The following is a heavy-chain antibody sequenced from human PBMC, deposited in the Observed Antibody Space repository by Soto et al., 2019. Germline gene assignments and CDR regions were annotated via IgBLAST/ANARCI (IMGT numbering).Heavy chain of an antibody. V-gene: IGHV4-34*01. Sequence: QVPLQQWGAGLLKPSETLSLTCAVYGGSFSGYYWSWIRQPPGKGLEWIGEINHSGSTNYNPSLKSRVTISVDTSKNQFSLKLSSVTAADTAVYYCARGRGSYGSRAYSARTSFAFDYWGQGTLVTVSS. J-gene: IGHJ4*02. CDR1: GGSFSGYY. CDR2: INHSGST. D-gene: IGHD3-22*01. CDR3: ARGRGSYGSRAYSARTSFAFDY.